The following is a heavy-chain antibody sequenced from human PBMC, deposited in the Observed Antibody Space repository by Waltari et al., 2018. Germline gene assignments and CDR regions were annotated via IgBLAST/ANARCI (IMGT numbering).Heavy chain of an antibody. D-gene: IGHD3-16*01. Sequence: QVQLQESGPGLVKPSETLSLTCTVSGGSLSRYYWIWIRQPPGKGLEWIGYIYYSGSTNYNPSLKSRGTISVDTSKNQFSLKLSSVTATDTAVYYCARGGLYVWGSGFDYWGQGTLVTVSS. CDR1: GGSLSRYY. J-gene: IGHJ4*02. CDR2: IYYSGST. V-gene: IGHV4-59*01. CDR3: ARGGLYVWGSGFDY.